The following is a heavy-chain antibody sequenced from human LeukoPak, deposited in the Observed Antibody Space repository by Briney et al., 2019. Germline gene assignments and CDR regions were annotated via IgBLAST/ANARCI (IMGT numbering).Heavy chain of an antibody. CDR2: IIPIFGTA. V-gene: IGHV1-69*13. Sequence: GASVKVSCKASGGTFSSYAISWVRQAPGQGLEWTGGIIPIFGTANYAQKFQGRVTITADESTSTAYMELSSLRSEDTAVYYCARDSIAVAGTVHLNIWGQGTMVTVSS. CDR3: ARDSIAVAGTVHLNI. CDR1: GGTFSSYA. J-gene: IGHJ3*02. D-gene: IGHD6-19*01.